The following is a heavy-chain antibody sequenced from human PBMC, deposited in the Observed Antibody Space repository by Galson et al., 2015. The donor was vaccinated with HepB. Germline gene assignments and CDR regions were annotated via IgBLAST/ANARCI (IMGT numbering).Heavy chain of an antibody. D-gene: IGHD6-19*01. V-gene: IGHV1-69*13. CDR1: GGTSSSYA. Sequence: SVKVSCKASGGTSSSYAISWVRQAPGQGLEWMGGIIPIFGTANYAQKFQGRVTITADESTSTAYMELSSLRSEDTAVYYCARALHSGWYPYYFDYWGQGTLVTVSS. CDR2: IIPIFGTA. CDR3: ARALHSGWYPYYFDY. J-gene: IGHJ4*02.